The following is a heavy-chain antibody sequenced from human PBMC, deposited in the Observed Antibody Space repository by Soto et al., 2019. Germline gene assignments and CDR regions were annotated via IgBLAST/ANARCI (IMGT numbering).Heavy chain of an antibody. CDR2: IRSKAYGGTT. V-gene: IGHV3-49*03. J-gene: IGHJ4*02. Sequence: LSCTASGFTFGDYAMSWFRQAPGKGLEWVGFIRSKAYGGTTEYAAPVKGRFTISRDDSKNTLYLQMNSLKSEDTAVYYCSTGDCSGGSCYSGLDYWGQGTLVTVSS. CDR1: GFTFGDYA. CDR3: STGDCSGGSCYSGLDY. D-gene: IGHD2-15*01.